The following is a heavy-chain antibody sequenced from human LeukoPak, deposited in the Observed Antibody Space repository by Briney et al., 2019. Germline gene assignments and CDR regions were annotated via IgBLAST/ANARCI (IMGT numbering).Heavy chain of an antibody. CDR1: GGSISSGDYY. D-gene: IGHD3-10*01. CDR3: AGVKAKVDTGGSAP. Sequence: SETLSLTCTVSGGSISSGDYYWSWIRQPPGKGLEWIGYIYYSGSTYYNPSLKSRVTISVDTSKNQFSLKRSAVTAADTAVYYGAGVKAKVDTGGSAPWGQGTLATVPS. J-gene: IGHJ5*02. V-gene: IGHV4-30-4*01. CDR2: IYYSGST.